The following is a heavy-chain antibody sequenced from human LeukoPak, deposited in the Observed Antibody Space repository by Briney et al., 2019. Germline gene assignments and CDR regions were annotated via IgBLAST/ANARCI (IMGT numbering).Heavy chain of an antibody. CDR3: ARHGCSSNICHFDY. CDR2: IFYSGST. CDR1: GGSISSSSYY. D-gene: IGHD2-2*01. V-gene: IGHV4-39*01. J-gene: IGHJ4*02. Sequence: SETLSLTRTVSGGSISSSSYYWGWIRQPPGKGLEWIGSIFYSGSTSYNPSLKGRVTLSVDTSKNHFSLKLSSVTAADTAVYYCARHGCSSNICHFDYWGLGTLVTVSS.